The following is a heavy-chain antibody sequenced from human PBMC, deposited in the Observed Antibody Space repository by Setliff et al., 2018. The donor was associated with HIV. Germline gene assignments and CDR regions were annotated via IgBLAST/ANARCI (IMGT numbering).Heavy chain of an antibody. J-gene: IGHJ4*02. V-gene: IGHV3-66*02. D-gene: IGHD3-3*02. CDR3: AREDPPADFHFWSGRLAD. CDR1: GFTVSSNY. CDR2: IYIDGST. Sequence: ASVKVSCAASGFTVSSNYMSWVRQAPGKGLEWVSVIYIDGSTYYADSVRGRFTISRDNYKNTLYLQMKSLRAEDTAVYYCAREDPPADFHFWSGRLADWGQGSLVTVSS.